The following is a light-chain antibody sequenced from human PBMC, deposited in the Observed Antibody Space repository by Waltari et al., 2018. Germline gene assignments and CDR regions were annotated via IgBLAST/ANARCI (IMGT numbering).Light chain of an antibody. CDR2: WAS. J-gene: IGKJ4*01. CDR3: QQYYSTPLT. V-gene: IGKV4-1*01. Sequence: DFVMTQSPDSLAVSLGERATINCKSSQGVLYSTNNKNYLAWYQQEPGQPPKLLIHWASTRASGVPDRFSGSGSGTDFTLTISSLQAEDVAVYYCQQYYSTPLTFGGGTKVEIK. CDR1: QGVLYSTNNKNY.